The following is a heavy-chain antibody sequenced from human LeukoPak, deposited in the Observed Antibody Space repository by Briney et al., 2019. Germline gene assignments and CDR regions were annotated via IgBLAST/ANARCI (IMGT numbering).Heavy chain of an antibody. V-gene: IGHV6-1*01. D-gene: IGHD7-27*01. CDR2: TYYRSKWYN. J-gene: IGHJ6*03. CDR1: GDSVSSNSAA. CDR3: ARAALGNNHSKRFYYYYYMDV. Sequence: SQTLSLTCAISGDSVSSNSAAWNWIRQSPSRGLEWLGRTYYRSKWYNDYAVSVKSRITINPDTSKNQFSLQLNSVTPEDTAVYYCARAALGNNHSKRFYYYYYMDVWGKGTTVTVSS.